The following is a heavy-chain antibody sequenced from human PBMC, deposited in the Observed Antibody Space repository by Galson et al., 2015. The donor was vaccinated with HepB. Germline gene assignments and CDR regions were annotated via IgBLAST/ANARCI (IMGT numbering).Heavy chain of an antibody. Sequence: SLRLSCAASGFTFSSYGMHWVRQAPGKGLEWVAVISYDGSNKYYADSVKGRFTISRDNSKNTLYLQMNSLRAEDTAVYYCAKDKGFLKEVYFDYWGQGTLVTVSS. V-gene: IGHV3-30*18. CDR1: GFTFSSYG. CDR2: ISYDGSNK. J-gene: IGHJ4*02. CDR3: AKDKGFLKEVYFDY. D-gene: IGHD3-3*01.